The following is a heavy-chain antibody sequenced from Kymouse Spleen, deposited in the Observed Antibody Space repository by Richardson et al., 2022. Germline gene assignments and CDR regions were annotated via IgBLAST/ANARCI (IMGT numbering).Heavy chain of an antibody. CDR2: INHSGST. J-gene: IGHJ4*02. V-gene: IGHV4-34*01. CDR1: GGSFSGYY. D-gene: IGHD3-10*01. Sequence: QVQLQQWGAGLLKPSETLSLTCAVYGGSFSGYYWSWIRQPPGKGLEWIGEINHSGSTNYNPSLKSRVTISVDTSKNQFSLKLSSVTAADTAVYYCASLWFGELLNFDYWGQGTLVTVSS. CDR3: ASLWFGELLNFDY.